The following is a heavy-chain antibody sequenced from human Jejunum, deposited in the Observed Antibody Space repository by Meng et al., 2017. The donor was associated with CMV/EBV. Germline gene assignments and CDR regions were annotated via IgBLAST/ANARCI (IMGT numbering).Heavy chain of an antibody. V-gene: IGHV4-4*02. J-gene: IGHJ4*02. Sequence: QWQLQESGPGRVKPSGTLSLTCAVSGGSLSSRNWWSWVRQPPGKGLEWIGEIYHSGSTNYNPSLKSRVTISVDESKNQFSLRLSSVTAADTAVYYCARVGAYCGGDCYHPRWGQGTLVTVSS. D-gene: IGHD2-21*02. CDR1: GGSLSSRNW. CDR2: IYHSGST. CDR3: ARVGAYCGGDCYHPR.